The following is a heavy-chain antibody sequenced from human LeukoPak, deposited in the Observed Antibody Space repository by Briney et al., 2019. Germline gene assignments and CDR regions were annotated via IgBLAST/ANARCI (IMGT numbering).Heavy chain of an antibody. J-gene: IGHJ6*02. CDR1: GFTFSSYG. V-gene: IGHV3-30*18. D-gene: IGHD3-22*01. Sequence: GGSLRLSCAASGFTFSSYGMHWVRQAPGKGLERVAVISYDGSNKYYADSVKGRFTISRDNSKNTLYLQMNSLRAEDTAVYYCANLKIVVDYGMDVWGQGTTVTVSS. CDR3: ANLKIVVDYGMDV. CDR2: ISYDGSNK.